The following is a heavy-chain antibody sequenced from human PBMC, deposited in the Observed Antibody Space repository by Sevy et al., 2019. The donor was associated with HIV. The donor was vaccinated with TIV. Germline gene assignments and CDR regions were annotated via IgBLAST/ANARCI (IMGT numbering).Heavy chain of an antibody. CDR3: ARTPGGYSSSWYDLATNVFDY. CDR1: GFTFSSYS. CDR2: ISSSSSTI. Sequence: GGSLRLSCAASGFTFSSYSMNWVRQAPGKGLEWVSYISSSSSTIYYADSVKGRFTISRDNAKNSLYLQMNSLRDEDTAVYYCARTPGGYSSSWYDLATNVFDYWGQGTLVTVSS. V-gene: IGHV3-48*02. J-gene: IGHJ4*02. D-gene: IGHD6-13*01.